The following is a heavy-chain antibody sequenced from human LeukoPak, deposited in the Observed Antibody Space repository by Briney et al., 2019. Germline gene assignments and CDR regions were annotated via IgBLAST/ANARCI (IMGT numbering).Heavy chain of an antibody. CDR2: IYSGGST. V-gene: IGHV3-53*04. Sequence: GGSLRLSCAASGFTVSSNYMSWVRQAPGKGLEWVPVIYSGGSTYYADSVKGRFTISRHNSKNTLYLQMNSLRAEDTAVYYCARETYDSSAIGDAFDIWGQGTMVTVSS. CDR1: GFTVSSNY. CDR3: ARETYDSSAIGDAFDI. J-gene: IGHJ3*02. D-gene: IGHD3-22*01.